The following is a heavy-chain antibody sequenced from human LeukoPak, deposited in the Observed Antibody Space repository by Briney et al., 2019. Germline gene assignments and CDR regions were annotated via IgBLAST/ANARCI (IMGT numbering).Heavy chain of an antibody. V-gene: IGHV4-31*03. CDR1: GGSISSGGYY. J-gene: IGHJ6*02. CDR3: ARTSSEGAKIFYGMDV. Sequence: SQTLSLTCTVSGGSISSGGYYWSWIRQHPGKGLEWIGYIYYSGSTYYNPSLKSRVTISVDTSKNQFSLKLSSVTAADTAVYYCARTSSEGAKIFYGMDVWGQGTTVTVSS. CDR2: IYYSGST. D-gene: IGHD1-26*01.